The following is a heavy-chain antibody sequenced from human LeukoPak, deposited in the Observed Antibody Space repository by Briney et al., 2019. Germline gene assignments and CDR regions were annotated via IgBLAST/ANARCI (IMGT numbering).Heavy chain of an antibody. D-gene: IGHD3-9*01. CDR3: ARARTYYDILTGYYASYYYFDY. CDR1: GGSISSSSYY. Sequence: SETLSLTCTVSGGSISSSSYYWGWIRQPPGKGLEWIGSIYYSGSTYYNPSLKSRVTISVDTSKNQFSLKLSSVTAADTAVYYCARARTYYDILTGYYASYYYFDYWGQGTLVTVSS. V-gene: IGHV4-39*07. J-gene: IGHJ4*02. CDR2: IYYSGST.